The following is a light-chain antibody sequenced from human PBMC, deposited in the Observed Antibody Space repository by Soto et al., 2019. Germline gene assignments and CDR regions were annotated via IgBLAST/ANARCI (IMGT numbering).Light chain of an antibody. J-gene: IGKJ4*01. CDR2: GAS. CDR1: QAISHY. Sequence: DIQMTQSPSAMSSSVGDRVTITCRASQAISHYLAWFHQRPGKVPKRLIYGASTLQSGVPSRFSGSGSGIEFTLTISSLQPEDFGTYYCLQHNTYPLGFGGGTKVE. CDR3: LQHNTYPLG. V-gene: IGKV1-17*03.